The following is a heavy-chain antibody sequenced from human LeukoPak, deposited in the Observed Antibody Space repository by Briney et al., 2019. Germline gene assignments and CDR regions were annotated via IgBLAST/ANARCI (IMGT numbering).Heavy chain of an antibody. CDR3: AKERTSEGYFDY. V-gene: IGHV3-23*01. Sequence: PGGSLRLSCAASRFTFSTYAMSWVRQAPGRGLEWVSAISSSGGRAYYADSVKGRFTISRDNSKNTLYLQMNGLRAEDTAVYYCAKERTSEGYFDYWGQGTLVTVSS. CDR2: ISSSGGRA. CDR1: RFTFSTYA. J-gene: IGHJ4*02.